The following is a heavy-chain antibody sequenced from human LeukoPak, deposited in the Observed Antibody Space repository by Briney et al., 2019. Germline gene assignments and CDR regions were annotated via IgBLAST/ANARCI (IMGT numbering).Heavy chain of an antibody. J-gene: IGHJ4*02. CDR2: IRWNSGSI. CDR1: GFTFDDYA. V-gene: IGHV3-9*01. CDR3: ATNHLY. Sequence: GGSLRLSCAASGFTFDDYAMHWVRQAPGKGLEWVSGIRWNSGSIGYADSVKGRFTISRDNAKNSLYLQMNSLRAEDTALYYCATNHLYWGQGTLVTVSS.